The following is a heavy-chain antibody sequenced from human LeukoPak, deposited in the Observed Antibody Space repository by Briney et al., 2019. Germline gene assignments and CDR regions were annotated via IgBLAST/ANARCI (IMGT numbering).Heavy chain of an antibody. CDR1: GYSFTRHW. Sequence: ASVKVSCKTSGYSFTRHWIHWVRQAPGQGLEWVGIINPDGGYTVYAQKFQGRVSVTRDMSSSTVYMELSRLRYEDTAVYYCARDHSTDHKSWWFDPWGQGTLVSV. CDR2: INPDGGYT. D-gene: IGHD1-1*01. CDR3: ARDHSTDHKSWWFDP. V-gene: IGHV1-46*01. J-gene: IGHJ5*01.